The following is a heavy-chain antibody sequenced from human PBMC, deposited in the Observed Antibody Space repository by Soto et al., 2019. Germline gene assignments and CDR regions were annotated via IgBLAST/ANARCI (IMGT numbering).Heavy chain of an antibody. CDR1: GYTFTAYY. V-gene: IGHV1-2*02. Sequence: GASVKVSCKASGYTFTAYYIHWVRQAPGQGLEWMGWINPNSGGTNYAQKFQDRVTMTRDTSISTAYMELSRLRSDDTAVYYCARIDPVTINYYYGMDVWGQGTTVTVYS. J-gene: IGHJ6*02. D-gene: IGHD3-3*01. CDR2: INPNSGGT. CDR3: ARIDPVTINYYYGMDV.